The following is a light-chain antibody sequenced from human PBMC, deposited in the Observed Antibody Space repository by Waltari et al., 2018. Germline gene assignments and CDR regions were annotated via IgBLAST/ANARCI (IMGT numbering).Light chain of an antibody. V-gene: IGLV2-11*01. CDR2: EVS. Sequence: QAAPTQPPSVSGSPGQSVTISCTGTSSDIGYYNAVSWYQQHPGKAPKLMIYEVSKRPSGVSDRFSGSKSCNTASRTISGLQAEDEADYYCSSYAGSNTLLFGGGTRLTVL. CDR1: SSDIGYYNA. J-gene: IGLJ2*01. CDR3: SSYAGSNTLL.